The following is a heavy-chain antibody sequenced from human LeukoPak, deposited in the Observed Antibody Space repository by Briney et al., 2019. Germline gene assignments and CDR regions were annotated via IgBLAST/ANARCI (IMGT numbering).Heavy chain of an antibody. D-gene: IGHD2-2*02. CDR1: GFTFSSYS. CDR3: ARVGQLLYKALDY. J-gene: IGHJ4*02. Sequence: GGSLRLSCAASGFTFSSYSMNWVRQAPGKGLEWVSPISSSSSYIYYAGSVKGRFTISRDNAKNSLYLQMNSLRAEDTAVYYCARVGQLLYKALDYWGQGTLVTVSS. V-gene: IGHV3-21*01. CDR2: ISSSSSYI.